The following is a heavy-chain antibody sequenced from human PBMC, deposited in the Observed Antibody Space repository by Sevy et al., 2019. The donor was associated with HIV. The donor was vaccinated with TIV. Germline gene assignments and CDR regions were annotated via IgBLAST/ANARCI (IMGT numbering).Heavy chain of an antibody. CDR3: TTDSPWSGRDRDAFDV. CDR1: GFTFFNAW. V-gene: IGHV3-15*07. D-gene: IGHD3-3*01. J-gene: IGHJ3*01. CDR2: IKSKIDGATT. Sequence: GGCLRLSCAASGFTFFNAWMNWVRQAPGKGLEWVGRIKSKIDGATTDYAAPVESRFTRSRDHSRDTLCLQMNSLKAEDTAVYYCTTDSPWSGRDRDAFDVWGQGTLVTVSS.